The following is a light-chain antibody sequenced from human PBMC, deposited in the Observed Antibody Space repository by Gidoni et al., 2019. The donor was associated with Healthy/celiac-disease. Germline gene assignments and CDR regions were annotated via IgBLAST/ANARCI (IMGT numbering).Light chain of an antibody. CDR3: QHYGSSSET. V-gene: IGKV3-20*01. J-gene: IGKJ1*01. Sequence: EIVLTQSPGTLSLSPGERATLSCRASQTVTTRHLAWYQQKPGQAPGLLIYGASTRATGIPDRFSGSGSGTDFALTISRLEPEDFAVYYCQHYGSSSETFGQGTKVEIK. CDR1: QTVTTRH. CDR2: GAS.